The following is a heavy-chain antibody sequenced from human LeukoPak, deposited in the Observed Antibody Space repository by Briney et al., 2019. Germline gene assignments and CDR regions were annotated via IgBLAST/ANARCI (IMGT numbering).Heavy chain of an antibody. V-gene: IGHV1-2*02. Sequence: ASVKVSCKASGYTFTDYYMQWVRQAPGQGLEWMGWINPYSGGTNHAQKLQGRVTMTRDTSISTAYMELSRLRSDDTAVYYCARSPHGTTETDYWGQGTLVTVSS. J-gene: IGHJ4*02. CDR1: GYTFTDYY. CDR3: ARSPHGTTETDY. CDR2: INPYSGGT. D-gene: IGHD1-1*01.